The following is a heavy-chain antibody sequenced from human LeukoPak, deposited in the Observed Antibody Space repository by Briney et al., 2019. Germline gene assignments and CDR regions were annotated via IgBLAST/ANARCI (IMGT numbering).Heavy chain of an antibody. CDR2: ICTSGST. Sequence: PSQTLSLTCTVSGGSISSGSYYWSWIRQPAGKGLEWIGRICTSGSTNYIPSLKSRVTISVDTSKNQFSLKLSSVTAADTAVYYCARSSSSEFYYYYYMDVWGKGTTVTVSS. D-gene: IGHD6-6*01. V-gene: IGHV4-61*02. CDR1: GGSISSGSYY. J-gene: IGHJ6*03. CDR3: ARSSSSEFYYYYYMDV.